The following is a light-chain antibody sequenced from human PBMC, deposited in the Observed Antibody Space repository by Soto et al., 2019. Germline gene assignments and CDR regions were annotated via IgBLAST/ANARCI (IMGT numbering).Light chain of an antibody. CDR2: DAS. J-gene: IGKJ2*01. V-gene: IGKV1-5*01. Sequence: DIPMTQSPSTLSASVGDRVTITCRASQSIISWLAGYRQKPGKAPKLLIYDASSLESGGPSRFSGSGAGTEVTLTISSLQPDDYATYYCQQYTSYLYTFGQGTKLEIK. CDR1: QSIISW. CDR3: QQYTSYLYT.